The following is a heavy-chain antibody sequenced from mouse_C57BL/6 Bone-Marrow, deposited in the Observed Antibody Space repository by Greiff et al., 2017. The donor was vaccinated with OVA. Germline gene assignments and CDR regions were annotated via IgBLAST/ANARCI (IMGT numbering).Heavy chain of an antibody. CDR2: IHPNSGST. V-gene: IGHV1-64*01. CDR3: ARPPYYVSSGGFAY. Sequence: QVQLQHPGAELVKPGASVKLSCKASGYTFTSYWMHWVKQRPGQGLEWIGMIHPNSGSTNYNEKFKSKATLTVDKSSSTAYMQLSSLTSEDSAVYYCARPPYYVSSGGFAYWGQGTLVTVSA. D-gene: IGHD1-1*01. CDR1: GYTFTSYW. J-gene: IGHJ3*01.